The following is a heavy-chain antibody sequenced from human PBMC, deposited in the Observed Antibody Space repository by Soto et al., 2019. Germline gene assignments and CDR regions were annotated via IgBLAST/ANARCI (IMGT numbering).Heavy chain of an antibody. J-gene: IGHJ5*02. CDR3: ARKDSSGYSNWFDP. CDR1: GYTLSRYW. V-gene: IGHV5-51*01. CDR2: IYPADSDT. D-gene: IGHD3-22*01. Sequence: PGESLKISCKTSGYTLSRYWIAWVRQTPGRGLEWMGIIYPADSDTRYSPSFQGQVTISADKSTSTAYLHWNSLKASDSATYYRARKDSSGYSNWFDPWGQGTLVTVSS.